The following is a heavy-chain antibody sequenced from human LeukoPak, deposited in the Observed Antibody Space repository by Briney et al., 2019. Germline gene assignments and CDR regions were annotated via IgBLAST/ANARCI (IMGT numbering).Heavy chain of an antibody. CDR3: ARDRKYYYHMDV. V-gene: IGHV4-34*01. Sequence: SETLSLTCAVYGGSFSGYYWSWIRQPPGKGLEWIGEITHSGSTYYNPSLKSRVTISVDTSKNQFSLKLSSLTAADTAVYYCARDRKYYYHMDVWGKGTTVTVSS. CDR2: ITHSGST. J-gene: IGHJ6*03. D-gene: IGHD1-14*01. CDR1: GGSFSGYY.